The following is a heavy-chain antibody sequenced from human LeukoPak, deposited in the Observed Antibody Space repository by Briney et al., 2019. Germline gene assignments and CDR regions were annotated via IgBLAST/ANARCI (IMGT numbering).Heavy chain of an antibody. CDR2: IYYRRIT. CDR1: GGSISSYY. CDR3: ARDGGYSSSWFFGY. J-gene: IGHJ4*02. Sequence: PSETLSLTCTVPGGSISSYYWSCNRQRPGEGLEWIGYIYYRRITNYNPSLKSRVTISVDTSKNQFSLKLSSVTAAATAVYYCARDGGYSSSWFFGYWGQGTPVTVSS. D-gene: IGHD6-13*01. V-gene: IGHV4-59*01.